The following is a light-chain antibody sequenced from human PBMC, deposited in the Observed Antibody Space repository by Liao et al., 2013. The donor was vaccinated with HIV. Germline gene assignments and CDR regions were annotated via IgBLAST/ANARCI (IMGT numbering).Light chain of an antibody. J-gene: IGLJ2*01. CDR2: YDT. CDR3: QAWDGNTAI. CDR1: NIGSKS. Sequence: SYELTQPPSVSVAPGETARITCGENNIGSKSVHWYQLKPGQAPVLVIYYDTDRPTGIPERFSGSASGNTATLTISRVEAGDEADYYCQAWDGNTAIFGGGTKLTVL. V-gene: IGLV3-21*01.